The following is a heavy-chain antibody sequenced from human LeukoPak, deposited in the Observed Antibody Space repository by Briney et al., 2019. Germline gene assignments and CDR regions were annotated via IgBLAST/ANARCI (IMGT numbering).Heavy chain of an antibody. J-gene: IGHJ4*02. CDR1: GFTFSSYA. Sequence: LSGGSLRLSCAASGFTFSSYAMPWVRQAPGKGLEWVAVISYDGSNKYYADSVKGRFTISRDNSKNTLYLQMNSLRAEDTAVYYCARDVSSSSLIIDYWGQGTLVTVSS. V-gene: IGHV3-30-3*01. CDR2: ISYDGSNK. D-gene: IGHD3-16*01. CDR3: ARDVSSSSLIIDY.